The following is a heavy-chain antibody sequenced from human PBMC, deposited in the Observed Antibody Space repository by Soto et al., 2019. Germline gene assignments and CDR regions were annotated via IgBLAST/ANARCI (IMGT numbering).Heavy chain of an antibody. CDR3: ARDFVNYYGMDV. Sequence: GSVKVSFKASGYPFTSYGISWVRQAPGQGLEWMGWISAYNGNTNYSQKLQGRVTMTTDTSTSTAYMELRSLRSDDTAVYYCARDFVNYYGMDVWGQGTTVTVSS. J-gene: IGHJ6*01. V-gene: IGHV1-18*04. CDR1: GYPFTSYG. CDR2: ISAYNGNT.